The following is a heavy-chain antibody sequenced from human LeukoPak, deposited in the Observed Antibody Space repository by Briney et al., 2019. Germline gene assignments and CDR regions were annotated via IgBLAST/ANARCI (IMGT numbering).Heavy chain of an antibody. D-gene: IGHD1-14*01. Sequence: GGSLRLSCAASGLTFDDYGMSWVRQAPGKGLEWVSGINWNGGSTGYTDSVKGRFTISRDNAKNSLYLQMNSLRAEDTAVYYCARDLHRGVNPDYWGQGTLVTVSS. CDR1: GLTFDDYG. V-gene: IGHV3-20*04. J-gene: IGHJ4*02. CDR3: ARDLHRGVNPDY. CDR2: INWNGGST.